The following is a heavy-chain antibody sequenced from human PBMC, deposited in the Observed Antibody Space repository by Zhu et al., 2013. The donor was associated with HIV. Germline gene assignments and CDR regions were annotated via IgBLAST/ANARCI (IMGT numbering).Heavy chain of an antibody. D-gene: IGHD1-26*01. J-gene: IGHJ4*02. Sequence: QVQLVQSGAEVKKPGASVKVSCKASEYTLTSYDIHWVRQVTGQGLEWMGRMKTNSGNTGYAKKSQGRVTFTRNTSIDTAYMELSSLTSEDTAVYYCARGQWELPLLHEYWGQGTLVTVSS. CDR1: EYTLTSYD. CDR2: MKTNSGNT. V-gene: IGHV1-8*03. CDR3: ARGQWELPLLHEY.